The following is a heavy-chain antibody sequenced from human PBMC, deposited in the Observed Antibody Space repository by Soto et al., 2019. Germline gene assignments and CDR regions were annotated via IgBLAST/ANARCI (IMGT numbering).Heavy chain of an antibody. Sequence: GGSLRLSCAASGFTFNNYGMNWVRQAPGKGLEWVAIISSDGSNKYYIESVRGRFTISRDNSKNMLFLQMNSLRVEDTAVYFCTKDGRFDSDGSLYYYYYGMDVWGQGTTVTVSS. CDR2: ISSDGSNK. CDR1: GFTFNNYG. J-gene: IGHJ6*02. D-gene: IGHD2-15*01. V-gene: IGHV3-30*18. CDR3: TKDGRFDSDGSLYYYYYGMDV.